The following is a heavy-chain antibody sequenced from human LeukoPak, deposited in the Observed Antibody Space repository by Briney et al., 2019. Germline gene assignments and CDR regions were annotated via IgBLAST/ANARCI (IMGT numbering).Heavy chain of an antibody. D-gene: IGHD3-22*01. V-gene: IGHV3-66*01. CDR1: GFTVSSNY. Sequence: GGSLRLSCAASGFTVSSNYMSWVRQAPGKGLEWVSVIYSGGSTYYADSVKGRFTISRDNSKNTLYLQMNSLRAEDTAVYYCARVFDSSGYYPYGIFDYWGQGTLVTVSS. CDR3: ARVFDSSGYYPYGIFDY. J-gene: IGHJ4*02. CDR2: IYSGGST.